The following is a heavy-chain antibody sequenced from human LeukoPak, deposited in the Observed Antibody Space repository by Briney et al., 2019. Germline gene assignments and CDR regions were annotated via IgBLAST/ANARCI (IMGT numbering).Heavy chain of an antibody. CDR3: ARVSYYYDSSGLYY. V-gene: IGHV3-30*03. J-gene: IGHJ4*02. CDR1: GFTFSSYG. CDR2: ISYDGSNK. Sequence: PGRSLRLSCAASGFTFSSYGMHWVRQAPGKGLEWVAVISYDGSNKYYADSVKGRFTISRDNSKNTLYLQMNSLRAEDTAVYYCARVSYYYDSSGLYYWGQGTLVTVSS. D-gene: IGHD3-22*01.